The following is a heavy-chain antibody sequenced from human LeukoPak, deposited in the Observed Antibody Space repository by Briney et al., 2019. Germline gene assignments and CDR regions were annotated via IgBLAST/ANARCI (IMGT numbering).Heavy chain of an antibody. CDR2: FYHNGKT. J-gene: IGHJ4*02. CDR1: GYSISSGYF. V-gene: IGHV4-38-2*02. Sequence: PSETLSLTCTVSGYSISSGYFWGWSRQPPGKGLEWIGNFYHNGKTWYNSSLNSRVAISVDTSKNQFSLKLSSVTAADTAVYFCARTLHGSGWCPFDYWGQGSLVTVSS. D-gene: IGHD6-19*01. CDR3: ARTLHGSGWCPFDY.